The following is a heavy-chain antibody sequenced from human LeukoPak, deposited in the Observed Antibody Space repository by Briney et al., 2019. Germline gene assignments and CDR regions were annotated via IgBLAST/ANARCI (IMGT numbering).Heavy chain of an antibody. CDR3: AKDSSVGMDV. D-gene: IGHD6-19*01. V-gene: IGHV3-21*04. J-gene: IGHJ6*02. Sequence: GGSLRLSCAASGFTFSSYSMNWVRQAPGKGLEWVSSISSSSSYIYYADSVKGRFTISRGNSKNTLYLQMNSLRAEDTAVYYCAKDSSVGMDVWGQGTTVTVSS. CDR2: ISSSSSYI. CDR1: GFTFSSYS.